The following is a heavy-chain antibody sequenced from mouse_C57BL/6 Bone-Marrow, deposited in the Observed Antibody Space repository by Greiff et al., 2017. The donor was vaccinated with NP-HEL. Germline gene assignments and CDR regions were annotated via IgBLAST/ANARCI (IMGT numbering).Heavy chain of an antibody. J-gene: IGHJ2*01. D-gene: IGHD1-1*01. V-gene: IGHV3-6*01. CDR3: SRDGGLLLYFDY. Sequence: ESGPGLVKPSQSLSLTCSVTGYSITSGYYWNWIRQFPGNKLEWMGYISYDGSNNYNPSLKNRISITRDTSKNQFFLKLNSVTTEDTATYYWSRDGGLLLYFDYWGQGTTLTVSS. CDR2: ISYDGSN. CDR1: GYSITSGYY.